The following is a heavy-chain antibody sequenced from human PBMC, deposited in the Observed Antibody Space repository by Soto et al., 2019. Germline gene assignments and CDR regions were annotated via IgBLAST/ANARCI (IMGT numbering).Heavy chain of an antibody. D-gene: IGHD6-19*01. CDR3: ARAFRVAGRFDP. CDR1: GYTFTSYG. CDR2: ISAYNGNT. J-gene: IGHJ5*02. V-gene: IGHV1-18*04. Sequence: ASVKVSCKASGYTFTSYGISWVRQAPGQGLEWMGWISAYNGNTNCAQKLQGRVTMTTDTSTSTAYMELRSLRSDDTAVYYCARAFRVAGRFDPWGQGTLVTVSS.